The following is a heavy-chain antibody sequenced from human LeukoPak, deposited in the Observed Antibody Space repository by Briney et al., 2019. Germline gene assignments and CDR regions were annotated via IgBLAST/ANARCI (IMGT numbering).Heavy chain of an antibody. CDR3: AKYPYYYDFWSGYSGYFDY. D-gene: IGHD3-3*01. CDR1: GSTFSSYA. CDR2: ISGSGGST. Sequence: QAGGSLRLSCAASGSTFSSYAMSWVRQAPGKGLEWVSAISGSGGSTYYADSVKGRFTISRDNSKNTLYLQMNSLRAEDTAVYYCAKYPYYYDFWSGYSGYFDYWGQGTLVTVSS. V-gene: IGHV3-23*01. J-gene: IGHJ4*02.